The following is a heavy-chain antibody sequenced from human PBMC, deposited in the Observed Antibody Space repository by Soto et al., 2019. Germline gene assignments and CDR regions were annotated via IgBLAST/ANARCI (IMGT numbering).Heavy chain of an antibody. D-gene: IGHD4-17*01. J-gene: IGHJ4*02. CDR3: ARDEGDYGGGQYYFDY. Sequence: QVQLQESGPGLVKPSQTLSLTSTVSGGSISSGDYYWSWIRQPPGKGLEWIGYIYYSGSTYYNPSLKSRVTISVDTSKNQFSLKLSSVTAADTAVYYCARDEGDYGGGQYYFDYWGQGTLVTVSS. V-gene: IGHV4-30-4*01. CDR1: GGSISSGDYY. CDR2: IYYSGST.